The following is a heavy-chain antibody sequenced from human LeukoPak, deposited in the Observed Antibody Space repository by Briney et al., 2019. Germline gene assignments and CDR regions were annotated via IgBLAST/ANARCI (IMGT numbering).Heavy chain of an antibody. Sequence: PGGSLRLSCAASGFTFSSYWMTWVRQAPGKGLEWVSSISSSSSYIYYADSVKGRFTISRDNAKNSLYLQMNSLRAEDTAVYYCARIPRSARAFDIWGQGTMVTVSS. CDR3: ARIPRSARAFDI. CDR2: ISSSSSYI. D-gene: IGHD2-21*01. CDR1: GFTFSSYW. V-gene: IGHV3-21*01. J-gene: IGHJ3*02.